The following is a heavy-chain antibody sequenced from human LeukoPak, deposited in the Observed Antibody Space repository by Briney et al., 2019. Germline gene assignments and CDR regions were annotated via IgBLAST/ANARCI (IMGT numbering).Heavy chain of an antibody. CDR3: VVGGSPGY. CDR2: ISTDGYTT. J-gene: IGHJ4*02. V-gene: IGHV3-74*01. Sequence: GGSLRLSCAASGLAFSAYKMHWVRQAPRKGLVWVSRISTDGYTTDYADFVQGRFTASRDNTKNTWSLEMNSLSAEDTAVYYCVVGGSPGYWGQGTLATVSS. CDR1: GLAFSAYK. D-gene: IGHD2-15*01.